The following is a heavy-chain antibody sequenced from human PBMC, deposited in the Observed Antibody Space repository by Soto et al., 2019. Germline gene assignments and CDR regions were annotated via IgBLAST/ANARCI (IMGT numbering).Heavy chain of an antibody. CDR3: ARVGRSSSGYIFDAFDI. J-gene: IGHJ3*02. Sequence: QVQLVQSGAEVKKPGSSVKVSCKASGSTFSSYAISWVRQAPGQGLEWMGGIIPIFGTANYAQKFQGRVTITADESTSTAYMELSSLRSEDTAVYYCARVGRSSSGYIFDAFDIWGQGTMVTVSS. CDR2: IIPIFGTA. D-gene: IGHD3-22*01. V-gene: IGHV1-69*01. CDR1: GSTFSSYA.